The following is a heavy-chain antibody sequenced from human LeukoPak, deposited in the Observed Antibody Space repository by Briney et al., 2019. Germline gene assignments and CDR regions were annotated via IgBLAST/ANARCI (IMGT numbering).Heavy chain of an antibody. CDR2: IIPIFGTA. Sequence: SVKVSCKASGGTFSSYAISWVRQAPGQGLEWMGGIIPIFGTANYAQKFQGRVTITTDESTSTAYMELRSLRSDDTAVYYCARDLLTITMVRGVTSNWFDPWGQGTLVTVSS. D-gene: IGHD3-10*01. V-gene: IGHV1-69*05. CDR1: GGTFSSYA. J-gene: IGHJ5*02. CDR3: ARDLLTITMVRGVTSNWFDP.